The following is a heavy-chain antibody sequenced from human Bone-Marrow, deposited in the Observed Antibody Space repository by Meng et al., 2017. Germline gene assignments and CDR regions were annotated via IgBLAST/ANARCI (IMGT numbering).Heavy chain of an antibody. CDR2: IHHGGNT. CDR3: VRVSGRDFGGWADS. Sequence: QVRLQESGPRLVKPSATLSLTCEVSGGSVTSNNWWSWVRQSPGKALEWIGEIHHGGNTNYDLSLKSRVTISMEKAKNQIFLRLTSVTAADTAMYYCVRVSGRDFGGWADSWGQGTLVTVSS. D-gene: IGHD3-10*01. J-gene: IGHJ4*02. V-gene: IGHV4-4*02. CDR1: GGSVTSNNW.